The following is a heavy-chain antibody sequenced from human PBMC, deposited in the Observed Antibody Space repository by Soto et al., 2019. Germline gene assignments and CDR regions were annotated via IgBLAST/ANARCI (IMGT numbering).Heavy chain of an antibody. V-gene: IGHV3-49*04. CDR2: IRSKAYGGTT. CDR1: GFTFGDYA. CDR3: TRDQYCSSTSCYSDYGMDV. J-gene: IGHJ6*02. Sequence: GGSLRLSCTASGFTFGDYAMSWVRQAPGKGLEWVGFIRSKAYGGTTEYAASVKGRFTISRDDSKSIAYLQMNSLKTEDTAVYYCTRDQYCSSTSCYSDYGMDVWGQGTLVTVSS. D-gene: IGHD2-2*01.